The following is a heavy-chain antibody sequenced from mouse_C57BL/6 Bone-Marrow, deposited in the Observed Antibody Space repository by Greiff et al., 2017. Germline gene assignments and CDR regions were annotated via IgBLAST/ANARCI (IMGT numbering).Heavy chain of an antibody. V-gene: IGHV5-15*01. CDR3: ARHGGYGSSYWYFDV. CDR2: ISNSAYSI. D-gene: IGHD1-1*01. Sequence: EVKLMESGGGLVQPGGSLKLSCAASGFTFSDYGMAWVRQAPRKGPEWVAFISNSAYSIYYADTVTGRFTISRENAKNTLYLEMSSLRSEDTAMYYCARHGGYGSSYWYFDVWGTGTTVTGSS. J-gene: IGHJ1*03. CDR1: GFTFSDYG.